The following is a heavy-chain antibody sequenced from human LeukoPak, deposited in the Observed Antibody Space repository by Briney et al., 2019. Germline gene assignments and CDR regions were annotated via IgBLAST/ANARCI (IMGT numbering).Heavy chain of an antibody. J-gene: IGHJ4*02. CDR3: ARGPGVLMVYAGGYYFDY. V-gene: IGHV1-69*13. D-gene: IGHD2-8*01. Sequence: GASVKVSCEGSGGTLSSYAISWVRQAPGQGLEWMGGIIPNIGTANYAQKFQGRVTMTGDESTSTAYQGLSSLRSEDTGVYYCARGPGVLMVYAGGYYFDYWGQGTLVTVSS. CDR1: GGTLSSYA. CDR2: IIPNIGTA.